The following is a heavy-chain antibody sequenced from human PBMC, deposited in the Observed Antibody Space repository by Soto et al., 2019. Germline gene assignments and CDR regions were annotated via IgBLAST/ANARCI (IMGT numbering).Heavy chain of an antibody. Sequence: EVQLVESGGGLVQPGGSLRLSCAASGFTFSDHYMDWVRQAPGKGLEWVGRTRNKANSYTTEYAASVKGRFTISRDDSKNSLYLQMNSLKTEDTAVYYCARLPPYGSGSYDYWGQGTLVTVSS. D-gene: IGHD3-10*01. CDR3: ARLPPYGSGSYDY. V-gene: IGHV3-72*01. J-gene: IGHJ4*02. CDR2: TRNKANSYTT. CDR1: GFTFSDHY.